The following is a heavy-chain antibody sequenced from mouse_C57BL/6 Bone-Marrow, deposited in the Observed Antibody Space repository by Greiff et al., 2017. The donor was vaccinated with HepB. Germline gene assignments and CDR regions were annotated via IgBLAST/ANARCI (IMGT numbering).Heavy chain of an antibody. D-gene: IGHD2-3*01. J-gene: IGHJ1*03. V-gene: IGHV1-75*01. CDR3: ANRGLLRYFDV. CDR1: GYTFPDYY. CDR2: IFPGSGST. Sequence: VQLQQSGPELVKPGASVKISCKASGYTFPDYYINWVKQRPGQGLEWIGWIFPGSGSTYYNEKFKGKATLTVDKSSSTAYMFLSSRTSEDSAVYFCANRGLLRYFDVWGTGTTVTVSS.